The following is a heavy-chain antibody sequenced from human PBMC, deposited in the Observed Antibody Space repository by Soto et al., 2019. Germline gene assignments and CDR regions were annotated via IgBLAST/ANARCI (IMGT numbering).Heavy chain of an antibody. J-gene: IGHJ5*02. V-gene: IGHV4-4*07. CDR3: ARVIDYGDSFNWFDP. CDR2: IYTSGRT. D-gene: IGHD4-17*01. Sequence: LSLTCTVSGGSISSYYWSWIRQPAGKGLDWIGRIYTSGRTNYNPSLKSRVTMSVDTSKKQISLKLSSVTAADTAVYYCARVIDYGDSFNWFDPWGQGTLVTVSS. CDR1: GGSISSYY.